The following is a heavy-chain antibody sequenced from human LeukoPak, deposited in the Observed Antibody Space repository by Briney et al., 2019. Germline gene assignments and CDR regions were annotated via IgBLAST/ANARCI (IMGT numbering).Heavy chain of an antibody. J-gene: IGHJ4*02. CDR1: GYTFTSYA. CDR3: ARDPSYYYDSRPDY. V-gene: IGHV1-3*01. CDR2: INAGNGNT. Sequence: ASVKVSCKASGYTFTSYAMHWVRQAPGQRLEWMGWINAGNGNTKYSQKFQGRVTITRDTSASTAYMELSSLRSEDTAVYYCARDPSYYYDSRPDYWGQGTLVTVSS. D-gene: IGHD3-22*01.